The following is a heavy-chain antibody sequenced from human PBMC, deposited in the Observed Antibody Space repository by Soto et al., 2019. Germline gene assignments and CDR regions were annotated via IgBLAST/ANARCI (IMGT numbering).Heavy chain of an antibody. CDR2: TRNKANRYTT. V-gene: IGHV3-72*01. D-gene: IGHD3-3*01. J-gene: IGHJ4*02. CDR3: GRVGDYNFWSGPDY. CDR1: ECIVVGNR. Sequence: GGSVRLSGVAGECIVVGNRLSWVRQAPGKGLEWVARTRNKANRYTTEYAASVKGRFTISRDDSKNSLYLQMSSLQTEDTAVYYCGRVGDYNFWSGPDYWGQGTLVTVSS.